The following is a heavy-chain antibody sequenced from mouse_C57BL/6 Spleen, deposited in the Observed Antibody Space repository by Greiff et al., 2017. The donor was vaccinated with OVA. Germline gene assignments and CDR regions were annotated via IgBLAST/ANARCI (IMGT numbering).Heavy chain of an antibody. Sequence: QVQLQQPGAELVKPGASVKLSCKASGYTFTSYWLHWVKQRPGQGLEWIGRIDTNSGGIKYNEKFKSKATLTVDKPSSTAYMQLSSLTSEDSAVYYWARGSSGYWFAYWGQGTLVTGSA. CDR2: IDTNSGGI. CDR3: ARGSSGYWFAY. V-gene: IGHV1-72*01. J-gene: IGHJ3*01. D-gene: IGHD3-2*02. CDR1: GYTFTSYW.